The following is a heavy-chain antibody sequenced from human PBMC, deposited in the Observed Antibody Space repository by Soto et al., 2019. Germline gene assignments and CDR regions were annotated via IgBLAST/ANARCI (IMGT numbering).Heavy chain of an antibody. J-gene: IGHJ6*02. Sequence: SVKVSCKASGGTFSSYAISWVRQAPGQGLEWMGGIIPIFGTANYAQKFQGRVTITADESTSTAYMELSSLRSEDTAVYYCARGYYGSGSYSGNYYYYGMDVWGQGTTVTV. CDR2: IIPIFGTA. D-gene: IGHD3-10*01. CDR1: GGTFSSYA. V-gene: IGHV1-69*13. CDR3: ARGYYGSGSYSGNYYYYGMDV.